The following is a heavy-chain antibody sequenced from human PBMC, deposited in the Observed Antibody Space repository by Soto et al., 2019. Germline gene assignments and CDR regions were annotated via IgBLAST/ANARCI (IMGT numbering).Heavy chain of an antibody. CDR2: ISWNSGSI. V-gene: IGHV3-9*01. D-gene: IGHD2-15*01. Sequence: EVQLVESGGGLVQPGRSLRLSCAASGFTFDDYAMHWVRQAPGKGLEWVSGISWNSGSIGYADSVKGRFTFSRDNAKSSLYLQMNSLGAEDTALYYCAKGRSAYCSGGRCLLADYWGQGTLVTVSS. J-gene: IGHJ4*02. CDR3: AKGRSAYCSGGRCLLADY. CDR1: GFTFDDYA.